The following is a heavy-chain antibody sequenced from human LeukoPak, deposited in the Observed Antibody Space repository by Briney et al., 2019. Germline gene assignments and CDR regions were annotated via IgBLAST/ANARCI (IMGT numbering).Heavy chain of an antibody. CDR2: ISWNSGSI. J-gene: IGHJ4*02. V-gene: IGHV3-9*01. CDR1: GFTFDDYA. Sequence: GGSLRLSCAASGFTFDDYAMHWVRHAPGKGLEWVSGISWNSGSIGYADSVKGRFTISRDNAKNSLYLQMNSLRAEGTALYYCAKDKEDSSSWYYFDYWGQGTLVTVSS. CDR3: AKDKEDSSSWYYFDY. D-gene: IGHD6-13*01.